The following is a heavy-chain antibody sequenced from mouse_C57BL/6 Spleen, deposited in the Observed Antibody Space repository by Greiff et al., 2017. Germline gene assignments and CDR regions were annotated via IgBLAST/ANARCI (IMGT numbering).Heavy chain of an antibody. CDR2: ISSGGSYT. CDR1: GFTFSSYG. Sequence: EVKLVESGGDLVKPGGSLKLSCAASGFTFSSYGMSWVRQTPDKRLEWVATISSGGSYTYYPDSVKGRFTISRDNAKNTLYLQMSSLKSADTAMYYCARNSNDWYFDVWGTGTTVTVSS. J-gene: IGHJ1*03. CDR3: ARNSNDWYFDV. D-gene: IGHD2-5*01. V-gene: IGHV5-6*01.